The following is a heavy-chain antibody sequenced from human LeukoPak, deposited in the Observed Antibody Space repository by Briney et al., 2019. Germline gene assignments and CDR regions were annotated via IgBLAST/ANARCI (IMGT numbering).Heavy chain of an antibody. CDR3: ARDSSSGWFDY. CDR2: ISSSSSYI. CDR1: GFTFSSYS. Sequence: GGSLRLSCAASGFTFSSYSMNWVRQAPWKGLEWVSSISSSSSYIYYADSVKGRFTISRDNAKNSLYLQMNSLRAEDTAVYYCARDSSSGWFDYWGQGTLVTVPS. J-gene: IGHJ4*02. D-gene: IGHD6-6*01. V-gene: IGHV3-21*01.